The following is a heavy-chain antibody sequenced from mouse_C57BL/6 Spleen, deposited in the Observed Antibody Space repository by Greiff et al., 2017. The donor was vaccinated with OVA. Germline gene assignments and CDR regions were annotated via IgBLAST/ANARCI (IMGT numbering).Heavy chain of an antibody. CDR2: INPSNGGT. J-gene: IGHJ1*03. CDR3: ARRDGYSWYFDV. V-gene: IGHV1-53*01. D-gene: IGHD2-3*01. Sequence: QVQLQQPGTELVKPGASVKLSCKASGYTFTSYWMNWVKQRPGQGLEWIGNINPSNGGTNYNEKFKSKATLTVDKSSSTAYMQLSSLTSEDSAVDYCARRDGYSWYFDVWGTGTTVTVSS. CDR1: GYTFTSYW.